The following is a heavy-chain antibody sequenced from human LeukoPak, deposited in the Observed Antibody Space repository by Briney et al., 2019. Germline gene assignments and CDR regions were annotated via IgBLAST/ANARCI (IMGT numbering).Heavy chain of an antibody. D-gene: IGHD1-14*01. CDR2: ISGSGGT. CDR1: GFTFSSYA. V-gene: IGHV3-23*01. J-gene: IGHJ4*02. CDR3: AKDLTTSHVSQYFDY. Sequence: GGSLRLSCAASGFTFSSYAMSWVRQAPGTGLEWVSTISGSGGTYYADSVKGRFTISRDNSKNTLFLQMSSLRADDTDVYYCAKDLTTSHVSQYFDYWGRGTLVTVSS.